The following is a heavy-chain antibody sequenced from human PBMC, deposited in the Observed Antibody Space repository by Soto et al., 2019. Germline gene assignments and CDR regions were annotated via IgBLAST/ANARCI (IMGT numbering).Heavy chain of an antibody. CDR3: TTGMVRGGNGMDV. V-gene: IGHV3-15*01. D-gene: IGHD3-10*01. CDR1: GFTFSNAW. J-gene: IGHJ6*02. CDR2: IKSKTDGGTT. Sequence: EVQLVESGGGLVKPGGSLRLSCAASGFTFSNAWMSWVRQAPGKGLEWVGRIKSKTDGGTTDYAAPVKGRFTISRDHAKTTLYLQMTSLKTEDTGVYYCTTGMVRGGNGMDVWGQGTTVTVSS.